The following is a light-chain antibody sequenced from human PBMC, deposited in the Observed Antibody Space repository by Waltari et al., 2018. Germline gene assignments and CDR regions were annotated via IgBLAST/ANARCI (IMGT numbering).Light chain of an antibody. CDR3: HAWDTNTAV. Sequence: SYELSQTPSVSVSPGQTATITCSGASLGATDVSWYQQKAGQSPVRVIYEDYKRPSGIPERFSGSSSGNTATLTISGTQAMDEADYYCHAWDTNTAVFGGGTKVTVL. V-gene: IGLV3-1*01. CDR2: EDY. CDR1: SLGATD. J-gene: IGLJ2*01.